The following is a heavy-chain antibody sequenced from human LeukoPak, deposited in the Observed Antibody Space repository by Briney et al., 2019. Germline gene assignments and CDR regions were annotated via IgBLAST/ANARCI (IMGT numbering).Heavy chain of an antibody. CDR3: ARQVVVVTPASLDY. J-gene: IGHJ4*02. Sequence: GGSLRLSCAAPGFTFSSYSMNWVRQAPGKGLEWVSSISSSSSYIYYADSVKGRFTISRDNAKNSLYLQMNSLRAEDTAVYYCARQVVVVTPASLDYWGQGTLVTVSS. V-gene: IGHV3-21*01. CDR1: GFTFSSYS. D-gene: IGHD3-22*01. CDR2: ISSSSSYI.